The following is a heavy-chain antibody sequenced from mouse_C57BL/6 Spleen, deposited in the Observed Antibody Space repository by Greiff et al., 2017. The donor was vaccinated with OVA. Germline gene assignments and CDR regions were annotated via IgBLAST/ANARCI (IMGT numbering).Heavy chain of an antibody. CDR3: ARWDYYGSSLYAMDY. Sequence: VQLKQPGAELVKPGASVKMSCKASGYTFTSYWITWVKQRPGQGLEWIGDIYPGSGSTNYNEKFKSKATLTVDTSSSTAYMQLSSLTSEDAAVYYCARWDYYGSSLYAMDYWGQGTSVTVSS. J-gene: IGHJ4*01. CDR2: IYPGSGST. CDR1: GYTFTSYW. V-gene: IGHV1-55*01. D-gene: IGHD1-1*01.